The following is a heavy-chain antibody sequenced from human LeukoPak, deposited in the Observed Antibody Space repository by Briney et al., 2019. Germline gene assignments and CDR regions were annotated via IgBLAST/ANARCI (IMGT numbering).Heavy chain of an antibody. D-gene: IGHD1-26*01. J-gene: IGHJ4*02. Sequence: WASVKVSCKASGYIFTGYYMHWVRQAPGQGLEWMGWINPNSGGTNYAQKFQGRVTMTRDTSISTAYMELSRLRSDDTAVYYCARAVGATSGFDYWGQGTLVTVSS. V-gene: IGHV1-2*02. CDR2: INPNSGGT. CDR3: ARAVGATSGFDY. CDR1: GYIFTGYY.